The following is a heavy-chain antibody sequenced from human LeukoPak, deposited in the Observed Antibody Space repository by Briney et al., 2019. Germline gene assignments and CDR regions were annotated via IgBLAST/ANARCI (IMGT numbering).Heavy chain of an antibody. CDR2: IFYSGST. V-gene: IGHV4-39*01. Sequence: SETLSLTCTVSGGSISSSSYYWGWIRQPPGKGLEWIGGIFYSGSTYYNPSLRSRVTISVDTSKNQFSLKLSSVTAADRAVYYCARQNGRSGWHPFWYWGQGTLVTVSS. CDR1: GGSISSSSYY. D-gene: IGHD6-19*01. CDR3: ARQNGRSGWHPFWY. J-gene: IGHJ4*02.